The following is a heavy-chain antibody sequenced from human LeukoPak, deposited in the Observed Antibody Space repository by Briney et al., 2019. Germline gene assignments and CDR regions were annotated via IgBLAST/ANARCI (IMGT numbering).Heavy chain of an antibody. J-gene: IGHJ5*02. V-gene: IGHV1-2*02. CDR2: INPNSGDT. Sequence: GASVKVSCKASGYPFTGYYIHWVRQAPGQGLEWMGWINPNSGDTNYAQSFQGRVTMTRDTSSSTAHMELSRLRSDDTAVYYCARGDCSVSGCHGGNWFDPWGQGTLVTVSS. D-gene: IGHD2-15*01. CDR1: GYPFTGYY. CDR3: ARGDCSVSGCHGGNWFDP.